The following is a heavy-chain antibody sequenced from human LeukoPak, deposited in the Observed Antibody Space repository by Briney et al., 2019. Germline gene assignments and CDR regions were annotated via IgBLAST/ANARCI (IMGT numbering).Heavy chain of an antibody. CDR1: GYSFTKYW. CDR3: ARRDYDILTGYYNYFDY. V-gene: IGHV5-51*01. D-gene: IGHD3-9*01. Sequence: GESLKISCKGSGYSFTKYWIGWVRQMPGKGPEWMGVIYPGDSDTTYSPSFQGQVTISADKSISTAYLQWSSLKASDTAMYYCARRDYDILTGYYNYFDYWGQGTLVTVSS. J-gene: IGHJ4*02. CDR2: IYPGDSDT.